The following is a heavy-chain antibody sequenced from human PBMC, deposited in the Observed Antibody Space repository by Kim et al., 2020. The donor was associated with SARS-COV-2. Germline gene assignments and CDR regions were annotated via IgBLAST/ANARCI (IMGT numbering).Heavy chain of an antibody. J-gene: IGHJ4*01. V-gene: IGHV4-59*01. CDR1: GGSISSYY. CDR3: ARGPSYGAVRLDY. D-gene: IGHD5-18*01. Sequence: SETLSLTCTVSGGSISSYYWSWIRQPPGKGLEWIGYIYFNGSPKYNPSLRSRVTISVDTSKNQFSLKLSSVTAADTAVYYCARGPSYGAVRLDYCGHGTL. CDR2: IYFNGSP.